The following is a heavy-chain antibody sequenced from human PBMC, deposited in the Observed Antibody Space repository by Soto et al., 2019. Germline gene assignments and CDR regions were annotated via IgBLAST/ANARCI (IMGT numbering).Heavy chain of an antibody. J-gene: IGHJ3*02. Sequence: GSLRLSCASFGFTVSSNYMTWVRQAPCKGLEWVSVIYSGGSTYYADSVKGRFTISRDNSKNTLYLQMNSLRAEDTAVYYCARDNYGSDFENDAFDIWGQGTMVTVSS. V-gene: IGHV3-66*01. CDR2: IYSGGST. D-gene: IGHD3-10*01. CDR3: ARDNYGSDFENDAFDI. CDR1: GFTVSSNY.